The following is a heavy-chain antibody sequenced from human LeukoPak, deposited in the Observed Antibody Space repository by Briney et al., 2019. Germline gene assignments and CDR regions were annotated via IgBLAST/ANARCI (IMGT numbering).Heavy chain of an antibody. V-gene: IGHV4-4*07. CDR2: IYTSGST. CDR1: GGSISSYY. D-gene: IGHD1-26*01. J-gene: IGHJ3*01. Sequence: MASETLSLTCTVSGGSISSYYWSWLRQPAGKGLEWIGRIYTSGSTNYNPSLKSRVTMSVDTSKNQFSLKLSSVTAADTAVYYCAREGMGRWELLDAFDVWGQGTMVTVSS. CDR3: AREGMGRWELLDAFDV.